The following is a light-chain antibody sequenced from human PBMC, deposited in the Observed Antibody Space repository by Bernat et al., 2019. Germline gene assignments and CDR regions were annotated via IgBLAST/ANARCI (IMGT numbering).Light chain of an antibody. CDR2: STN. V-gene: IGLV1-44*01. Sequence: QSVLTQPPSVSATPGQRVTISCSGSSSNIGSDTVNWYHQVPGTAPKLLIYSTNRRPSGVPDRCSGSKSGTSASLAISGLQSEDDGDYYCASWDSTLKGYVFGTGTKIAVL. J-gene: IGLJ1*01. CDR3: ASWDSTLKGYV. CDR1: SSNIGSDT.